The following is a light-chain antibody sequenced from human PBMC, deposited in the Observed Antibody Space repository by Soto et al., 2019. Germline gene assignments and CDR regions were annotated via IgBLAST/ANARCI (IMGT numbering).Light chain of an antibody. J-gene: IGLJ2*01. Sequence: QSALTQPASVSASPGHSVTISCTATSSNVGGYNYVSWYQQQPGKAPKLMIYEVSKRPSGVPDRFSGSKSVNKVSLTVFGLQAEQEANYYRRLSAGRNNLVFIGGTQLTV. V-gene: IGLV2-8*01. CDR3: RLSAGRNNLV. CDR2: EVS. CDR1: SSNVGGYNY.